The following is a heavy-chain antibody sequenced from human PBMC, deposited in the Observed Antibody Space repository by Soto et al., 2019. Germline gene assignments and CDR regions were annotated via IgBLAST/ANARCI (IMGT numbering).Heavy chain of an antibody. D-gene: IGHD3-3*01. CDR2: ISGSGGST. J-gene: IGHJ4*02. V-gene: IGHV3-23*01. CDR1: GFTFSSYA. CDR3: AKGLQSSLEWLLYPSPLDY. Sequence: EVQLLESGGGLVQPGGSLRLSCAASGFTFSSYAMSWVRQAPGKGLGWVAAISGSGGSTYDADSVKGRFTISRDNSKNTLYLEMNSLRAEDMAVYYCAKGLQSSLEWLLYPSPLDYWGQGTLVTVSS.